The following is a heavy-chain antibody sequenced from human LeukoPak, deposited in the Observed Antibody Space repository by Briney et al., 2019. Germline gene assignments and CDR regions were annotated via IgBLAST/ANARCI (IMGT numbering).Heavy chain of an antibody. J-gene: IGHJ5*02. V-gene: IGHV1-8*01. D-gene: IGHD6-13*01. CDR2: MNPNSGNT. Sequence: ASVKVSCKASGYTFTSYDINWVRQATGQGLEWMGWMNPNSGNTGYAQKFQGRVTMTRNTSISTAYMELSSLRSEDTAVYYCARSPGSSSWYENWFDPWGQGTLVTVSS. CDR3: ARSPGSSSWYENWFDP. CDR1: GYTFTSYD.